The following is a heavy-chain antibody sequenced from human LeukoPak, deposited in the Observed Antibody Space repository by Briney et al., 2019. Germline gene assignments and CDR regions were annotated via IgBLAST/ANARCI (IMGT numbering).Heavy chain of an antibody. CDR1: GGSISSSNW. J-gene: IGHJ5*02. CDR2: IYHSGST. D-gene: IGHD3-22*01. V-gene: IGHV4-4*02. CDR3: AVYDSSGPRGWFDP. Sequence: SETLSLTCAVSGGSISSSNWWSWVRQPPGKGLEWIGEIYHSGSTNYNPSLKSRVTISVDKSKNQFSLKPSSVTAADTAVYYCAVYDSSGPRGWFDPWGQGTLVTVSS.